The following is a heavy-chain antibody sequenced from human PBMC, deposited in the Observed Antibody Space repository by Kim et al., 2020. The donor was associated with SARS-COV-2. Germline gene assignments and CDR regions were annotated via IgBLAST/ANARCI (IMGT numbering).Heavy chain of an antibody. CDR2: INTNTGNP. J-gene: IGHJ5*02. CDR1: GSPLPRYV. V-gene: IGHV7-4-1*02. CDR3: AREKPPGFDP. Sequence: KGSGSPLPRYVMNWVRQAPGQGLEWMGWINTNTGNPTYAQGFTGRFVFSLDTSVSTAYLQISSLKAEDTAVYYCAREKPPGFDPWGQGTLAT.